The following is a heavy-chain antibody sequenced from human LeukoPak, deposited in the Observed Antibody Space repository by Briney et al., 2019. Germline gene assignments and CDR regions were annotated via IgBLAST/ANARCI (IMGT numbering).Heavy chain of an antibody. J-gene: IGHJ5*02. CDR1: GGSISSYY. D-gene: IGHD4-17*01. Sequence: SETLSLTCTVSGGSISSYYWSWIRQPPGKGLEWIGYIYTSGSTNYNPSLKSRVTISVDTSKNQFSLKLSSVTAADTAVYYCARLRESLTNWFDPWGQGTLVTVSS. V-gene: IGHV4-4*09. CDR3: ARLRESLTNWFDP. CDR2: IYTSGST.